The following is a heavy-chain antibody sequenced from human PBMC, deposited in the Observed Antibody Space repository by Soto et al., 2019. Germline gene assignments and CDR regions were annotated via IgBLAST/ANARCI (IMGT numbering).Heavy chain of an antibody. D-gene: IGHD3-16*02. V-gene: IGHV1-18*01. CDR1: GYTFTSYG. CDR2: ISAYNGNT. CDR3: ARDNLVLAFGGVIVGFDY. Sequence: QVQLVQSGAEVKKPGASVKVSCKASGYTFTSYGISWGRQAPGQGLEWMGWISAYNGNTNYAQKLQGRVTMTTDTSTSTAYMELRSLRSDDTAVYYCARDNLVLAFGGVIVGFDYWGQGTLVTVSS. J-gene: IGHJ4*02.